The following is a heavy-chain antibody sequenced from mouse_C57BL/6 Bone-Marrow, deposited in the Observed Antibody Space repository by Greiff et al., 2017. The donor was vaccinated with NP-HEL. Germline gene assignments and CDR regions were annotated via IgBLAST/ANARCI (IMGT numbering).Heavy chain of an antibody. D-gene: IGHD1-1*01. V-gene: IGHV7-3*01. J-gene: IGHJ4*01. Sequence: EVNLVESGGGLVQPGGSLSLSCAASGFTFTDYYMSWVRQPPGKALEWLGFIRNKANGYTTEYSASVKGRFTISRDNSQSILYLQMNALRAEDSATYYCARSGYYYGSSYGDAMDYWGQGTSVTVSS. CDR2: IRNKANGYTT. CDR3: ARSGYYYGSSYGDAMDY. CDR1: GFTFTDYY.